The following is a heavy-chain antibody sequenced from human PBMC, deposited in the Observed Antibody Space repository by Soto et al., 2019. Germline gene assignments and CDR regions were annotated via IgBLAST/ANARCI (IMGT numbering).Heavy chain of an antibody. V-gene: IGHV1-18*04. CDR1: GYTFTSYG. Sequence: APVKVSCKASGYTFTSYGISWGRQAPGQGLEWMGWISAYNGNTNYAQKLQGRVTMTTDTSTSTAYMELRSLRSDDTAVYYCARSTWTAAASLYFDYWGQGTLVTVSS. CDR2: ISAYNGNT. D-gene: IGHD2-2*01. J-gene: IGHJ4*02. CDR3: ARSTWTAAASLYFDY.